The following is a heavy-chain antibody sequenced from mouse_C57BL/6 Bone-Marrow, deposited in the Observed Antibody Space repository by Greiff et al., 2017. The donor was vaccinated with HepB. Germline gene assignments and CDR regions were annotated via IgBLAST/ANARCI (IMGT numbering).Heavy chain of an antibody. CDR3: ARGGLLLYYFDY. J-gene: IGHJ2*01. Sequence: QVQLQQPGAELVKPGASVKLSCKASGYTFTSYWMQWVKQRPGQGLEWIGEIDPSDSYTNYNQKFKGKATLTVDTSSSTAYMQLSSLTSEDSAVYYCARGGLLLYYFDYWPRHHSHSLL. V-gene: IGHV1-50*01. CDR2: IDPSDSYT. D-gene: IGHD2-3*01. CDR1: GYTFTSYW.